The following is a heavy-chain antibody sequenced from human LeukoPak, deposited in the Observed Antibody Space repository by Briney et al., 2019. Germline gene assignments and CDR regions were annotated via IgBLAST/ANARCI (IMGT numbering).Heavy chain of an antibody. Sequence: GASVKVSCKASGYTFTSYGISWVRQAPGQGLEWMGWISAYNGNTNYAQKLQGRVTMTRDMSTSTVYMELSSLRSEDTAVYYCARAYYYDSSGYQPFDYWGQGTLVTVSS. D-gene: IGHD3-22*01. CDR2: ISAYNGNT. V-gene: IGHV1-18*01. CDR3: ARAYYYDSSGYQPFDY. CDR1: GYTFTSYG. J-gene: IGHJ4*02.